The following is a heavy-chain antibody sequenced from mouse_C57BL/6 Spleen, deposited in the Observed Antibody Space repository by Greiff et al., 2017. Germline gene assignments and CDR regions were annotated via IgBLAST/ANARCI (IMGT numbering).Heavy chain of an antibody. Sequence: EVTLQESGGGLVQPGGSMKLSCAASGFTFRDAWMDWVRQSPETGLEWIADISNKANNHAKYYAAYVKGWFTISRDYSKSSVYLQMNSLRAEDTVIYYCTSGNSNYLHWYFDVWGTGTTVTVSS. J-gene: IGHJ1*03. D-gene: IGHD2-5*01. CDR1: GFTFRDAW. V-gene: IGHV6-6*01. CDR2: ISNKANNHAK. CDR3: TSGNSNYLHWYFDV.